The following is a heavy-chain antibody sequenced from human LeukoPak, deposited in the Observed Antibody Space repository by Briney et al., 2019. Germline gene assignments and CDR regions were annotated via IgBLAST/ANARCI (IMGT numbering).Heavy chain of an antibody. D-gene: IGHD3-10*01. Sequence: GGSLRLSCAASGFTFSSYGMGWVRQAPGKGLEWVSAISGSGGSTYYADSVKRRFTISRNNSKNTLYLQMNSLRAEDTAVYYCARSHYGSGSYFAYGMDVWGQGTTVTVSS. CDR2: ISGSGGST. V-gene: IGHV3-23*01. CDR3: ARSHYGSGSYFAYGMDV. J-gene: IGHJ6*02. CDR1: GFTFSSYG.